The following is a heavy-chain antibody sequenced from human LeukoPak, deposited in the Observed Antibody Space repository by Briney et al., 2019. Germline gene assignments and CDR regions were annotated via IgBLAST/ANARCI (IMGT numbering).Heavy chain of an antibody. CDR3: AGVVIPAAMALYYYYGMDV. CDR2: IYASGST. D-gene: IGHD2-2*01. J-gene: IGHJ6*02. Sequence: SETLSLTCTVSGGSISSYYWSWIRQPAGKGLEWIGRIYASGSTNYNPSLKSRVTMSVDTSKNQFSLKLSSVTAADTAVYYCAGVVIPAAMALYYYYGMDVRGQGTTVTVSS. V-gene: IGHV4-4*07. CDR1: GGSISSYY.